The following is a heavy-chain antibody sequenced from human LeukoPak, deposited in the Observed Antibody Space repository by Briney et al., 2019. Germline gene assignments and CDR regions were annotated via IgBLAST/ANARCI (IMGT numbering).Heavy chain of an antibody. D-gene: IGHD3-10*01. CDR3: ARGVPKRGSGSFNWFDP. J-gene: IGHJ5*02. V-gene: IGHV1-69*13. CDR1: GGTFSSYA. Sequence: SVKISCKASGGTFSSYAISWVRQAPGQGHEWMGGIIPILGTANYAQKFQGRVTITADESTSTPYMELSSLRSEDTAVYYCARGVPKRGSGSFNWFDPWGQGTLVTVSS. CDR2: IIPILGTA.